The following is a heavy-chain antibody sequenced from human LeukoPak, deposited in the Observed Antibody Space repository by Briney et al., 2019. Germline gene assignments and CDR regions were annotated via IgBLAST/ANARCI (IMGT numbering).Heavy chain of an antibody. J-gene: IGHJ3*02. CDR1: GGSISSYY. CDR3: AREWPRAAFDI. D-gene: IGHD5-12*01. CDR2: IYYSGST. V-gene: IGHV4-59*01. Sequence: SETLSLTCTVSGGSISSYYWSWIRQPPGKGLEWIGYIYYSGSTNYNPSPKSRVTISVDTSKNQFSLKLSSVTAADTAVYYCAREWPRAAFDIWGQGTMVTVSS.